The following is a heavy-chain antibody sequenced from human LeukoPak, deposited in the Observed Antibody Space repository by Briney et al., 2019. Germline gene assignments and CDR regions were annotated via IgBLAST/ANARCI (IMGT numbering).Heavy chain of an antibody. V-gene: IGHV3-48*03. CDR2: ISSSGSII. CDR3: AREFRYCSGTSCPGTFDI. D-gene: IGHD2-2*01. J-gene: IGHJ3*02. Sequence: GGSQRLSCVASGFTFSSYEMHWVRQAPGKGLEWLSYISSSGSIIYADSVKGRFTVSRDNVKDSMYLQMNSLRGEDTAVYYCAREFRYCSGTSCPGTFDIWGQGTMVTVSS. CDR1: GFTFSSYE.